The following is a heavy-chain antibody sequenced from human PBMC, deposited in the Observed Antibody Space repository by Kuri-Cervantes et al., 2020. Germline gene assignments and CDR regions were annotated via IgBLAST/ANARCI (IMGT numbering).Heavy chain of an antibody. CDR1: GFTFSSYA. CDR2: ISYDGSNK. V-gene: IGHV3-30*07. Sequence: GESLKISCAASGFTFSSYAMHWVRQAPGKGLEWVAVISYDGSNKYYADSVKGRFTISRDNSKNTLYLQMNSLRAEDTAVYYCARDLRQYYYGSGSYGDYWGQGTLVTVSS. D-gene: IGHD3-10*01. CDR3: ARDLRQYYYGSGSYGDY. J-gene: IGHJ4*02.